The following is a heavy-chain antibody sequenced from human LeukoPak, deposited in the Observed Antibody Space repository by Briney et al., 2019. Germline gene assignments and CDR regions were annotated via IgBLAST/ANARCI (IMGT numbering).Heavy chain of an antibody. CDR2: ISYSGST. CDR3: ARYVWGSYPTFEDY. Sequence: SETLSLTCTVSGGSISSYYCSWIRQPPGKGLEWIGYISYSGSTNYNPSPKSRVTISVDTSKNQFSLKVSSVTAADTAVYYCARYVWGSYPTFEDYWGQGTLVTVSS. V-gene: IGHV4-59*01. J-gene: IGHJ4*02. CDR1: GGSISSYY. D-gene: IGHD3-16*02.